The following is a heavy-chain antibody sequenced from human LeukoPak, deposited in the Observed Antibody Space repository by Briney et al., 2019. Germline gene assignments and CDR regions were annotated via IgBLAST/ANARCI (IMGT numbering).Heavy chain of an antibody. Sequence: SGTLSLTCTVSGGSISSYYWSWIRQPPGKGLEWIGYIYYSGSTNYNPSLKSRVTISVDTSKNQFSLKLSSVTAADTAVYYCARDSNYMDVWGKGTTVTVSS. CDR2: IYYSGST. V-gene: IGHV4-59*01. J-gene: IGHJ6*03. CDR1: GGSISSYY. CDR3: ARDSNYMDV.